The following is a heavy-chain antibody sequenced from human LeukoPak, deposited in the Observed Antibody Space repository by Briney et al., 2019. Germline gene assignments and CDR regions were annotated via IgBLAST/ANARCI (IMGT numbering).Heavy chain of an antibody. CDR1: GFTFSSYV. V-gene: IGHV3-30*04. Sequence: GGSLRLSCAASGFTFSSYVMHWVRQAPGKGLEWVAIISYDGSNEYYADSVKGRFTISRDNSKNTLYLQMNSLKTEDTAFYYCAKGARSSSGYTTDWGQGILVTVSS. CDR2: ISYDGSNE. CDR3: AKGARSSSGYTTD. J-gene: IGHJ4*02. D-gene: IGHD3-22*01.